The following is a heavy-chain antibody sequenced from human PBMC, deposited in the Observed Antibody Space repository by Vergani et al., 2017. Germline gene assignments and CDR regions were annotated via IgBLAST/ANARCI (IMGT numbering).Heavy chain of an antibody. J-gene: IGHJ4*02. CDR2: IKNNGDST. V-gene: IGHV3-23*01. Sequence: EVQLLQSEGAVVQPGGSLRLSCVASGFTFSSHAMSWVRQGHGQGLEWVSSIKNNGDSTHYADSVKGRFTISRDNSKNTLYLQMNSLRVEDTALYYCGRGSDNYNWGQGTLVTVSS. D-gene: IGHD5-24*01. CDR1: GFTFSSHA. CDR3: GRGSDNYN.